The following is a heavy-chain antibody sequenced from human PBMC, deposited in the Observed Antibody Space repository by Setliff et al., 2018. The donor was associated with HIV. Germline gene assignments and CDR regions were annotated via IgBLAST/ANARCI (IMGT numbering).Heavy chain of an antibody. J-gene: IGHJ4*02. V-gene: IGHV1-3*03. CDR2: INVGNGNT. CDR1: GYTFTSHA. CDR3: ARESKRWLQFDFFDY. Sequence: ASVKVSCKASGYTFTSHAFHWVRQAPGQSLEWMGWINVGNGNTRYSREFEGRVTITRDTSASTVHLELTSLRSEDMAVYYCARESKRWLQFDFFDYWGQGTLVTVSS. D-gene: IGHD5-12*01.